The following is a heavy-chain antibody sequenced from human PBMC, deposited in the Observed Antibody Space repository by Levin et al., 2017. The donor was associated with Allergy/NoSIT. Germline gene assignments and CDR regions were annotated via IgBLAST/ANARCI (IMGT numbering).Heavy chain of an antibody. Sequence: GGSLRLSCAASGFTFSSYAMSWVRQAPGKGLEWVSAITGSGGSTDYADSVKGRFTISRDNSKNTLYLQMNSLRAEDTAVYYCATFGYCSGGSGYSNAFDIWGQGTMVTVSS. D-gene: IGHD2-15*01. CDR3: ATFGYCSGGSGYSNAFDI. V-gene: IGHV3-23*01. CDR1: GFTFSSYA. CDR2: ITGSGGST. J-gene: IGHJ3*02.